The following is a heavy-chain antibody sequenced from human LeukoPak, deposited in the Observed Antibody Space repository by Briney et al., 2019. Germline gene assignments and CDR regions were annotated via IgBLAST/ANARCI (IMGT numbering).Heavy chain of an antibody. CDR2: IYYSGST. V-gene: IGHV4-59*08. CDR3: ARRAYYYDSSGYLSWYFDY. Sequence: SETLSLTRTVSGGSISSYYWSWIRQPPGKGLEWIGYIYYSGSTNYNPSLKSRVTISVDTSKNQFSLKLSSVTAADTAVYYCARRAYYYDSSGYLSWYFDYWGQGTLVTVSS. J-gene: IGHJ4*02. CDR1: GGSISSYY. D-gene: IGHD3-22*01.